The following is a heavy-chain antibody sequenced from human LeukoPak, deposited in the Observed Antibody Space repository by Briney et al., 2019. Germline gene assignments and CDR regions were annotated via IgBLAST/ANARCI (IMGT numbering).Heavy chain of an antibody. CDR2: ISGSGGST. CDR3: AKGAGALGYYYYMDV. Sequence: PGGSLRLSCVASGFTFSFYTMTWVRQAPGKGLEWVSAISGSGGSTYYADSVKGRFTISRDNSKNTLYLQMNSLRAEDTAVYYCAKGAGALGYYYYMDVWGKGTTVTVSS. J-gene: IGHJ6*03. V-gene: IGHV3-23*01. CDR1: GFTFSFYT. D-gene: IGHD3-16*01.